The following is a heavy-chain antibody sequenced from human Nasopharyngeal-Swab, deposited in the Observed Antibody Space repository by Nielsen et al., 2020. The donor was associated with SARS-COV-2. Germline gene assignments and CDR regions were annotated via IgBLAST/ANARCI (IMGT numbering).Heavy chain of an antibody. Sequence: GETLKISCAASRFTFSNYWMDWVRQAPGKGLCWVSLINSDGSRTNYADSVEGRVTISRDNAKNTLYLQMNSLRVEDTAVYYCAREDSNRRFDRDYYYGMDVWGQGTTVTVSS. V-gene: IGHV3-74*01. J-gene: IGHJ6*02. CDR2: INSDGSRT. CDR3: AREDSNRRFDRDYYYGMDV. D-gene: IGHD6-13*01. CDR1: RFTFSNYW.